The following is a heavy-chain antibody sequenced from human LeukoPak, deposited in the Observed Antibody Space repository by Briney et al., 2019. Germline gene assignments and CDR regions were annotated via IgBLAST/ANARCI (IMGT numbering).Heavy chain of an antibody. CDR3: ARDRGVRGVIDY. V-gene: IGHV4-39*02. Sequence: SETLSLTCSVSGGSISSYYWGWIRQPPGKGLEWIGSIYYSGSTYYNPSLKSRVTISVDTSKNQFSLKLSSVTAADTAVYYCARDRGVRGVIDYWGQGTLVTVSS. D-gene: IGHD3-10*01. CDR1: GGSISSYY. J-gene: IGHJ4*02. CDR2: IYYSGST.